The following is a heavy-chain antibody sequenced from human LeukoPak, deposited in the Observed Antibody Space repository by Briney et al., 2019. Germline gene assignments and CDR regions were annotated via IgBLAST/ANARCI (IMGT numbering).Heavy chain of an antibody. CDR3: AGDNVQEGIPKS. CDR2: SGSSGSHI. V-gene: IGHV3-21*01. Sequence: GGSLRLSCAASGFTFHNYSMNWVRQAPGKGLEWDSSSGSSGSHIYYADSVKGRFTISRDNAKNSLFSQVGSLRGEDTAVYYCAGDNVQEGIPKSWGEGTLFTAS. D-gene: IGHD1-1*01. J-gene: IGHJ5*02. CDR1: GFTFHNYS.